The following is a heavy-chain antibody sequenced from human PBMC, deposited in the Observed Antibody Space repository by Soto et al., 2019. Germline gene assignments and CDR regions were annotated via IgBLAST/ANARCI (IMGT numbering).Heavy chain of an antibody. D-gene: IGHD3-3*01. CDR1: GFTFSSYW. CDR2: IKQDGSEK. Sequence: PGGSLRLSCAASGFTFSSYWMSWVRQAPGKGLEWVANIKQDGSEKYYVDSVKGRFTISRDNAKNSLYLQMNSLRAGDTAVYYCARDRYSYYDFWSGSLPYYYYGMDVWGQGTTVTVSS. V-gene: IGHV3-7*01. CDR3: ARDRYSYYDFWSGSLPYYYYGMDV. J-gene: IGHJ6*02.